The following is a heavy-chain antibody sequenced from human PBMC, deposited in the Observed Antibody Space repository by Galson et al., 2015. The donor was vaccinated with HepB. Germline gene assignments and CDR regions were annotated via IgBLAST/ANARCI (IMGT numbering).Heavy chain of an antibody. J-gene: IGHJ4*02. Sequence: SLRLSCAASGFTFSSYGMHWVRQAPGKGLEWVAFIRYDGSNKYYADSVKGRFTISRDNSKNTLYLQMNSLRAEDTAVYYCAKVVIDYYDSSGYYSGLDYWGQGTLVTVSS. CDR3: AKVVIDYYDSSGYYSGLDY. D-gene: IGHD3-22*01. V-gene: IGHV3-30*02. CDR1: GFTFSSYG. CDR2: IRYDGSNK.